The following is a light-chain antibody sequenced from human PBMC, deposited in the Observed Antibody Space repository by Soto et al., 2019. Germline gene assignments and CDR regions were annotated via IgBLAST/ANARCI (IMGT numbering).Light chain of an antibody. CDR2: AAS. CDR3: QQLNSYPPF. J-gene: IGKJ3*01. Sequence: DIQLTQSPSFLSASVGDRVTITCRASQGISSYLAWYQQKPGKAPKLLIYAASTLQSGVPSRFSGSGSGTEFTLTISSLQPEDVATDYCQQLNSYPPFFGPGTKVDIK. V-gene: IGKV1-9*01. CDR1: QGISSY.